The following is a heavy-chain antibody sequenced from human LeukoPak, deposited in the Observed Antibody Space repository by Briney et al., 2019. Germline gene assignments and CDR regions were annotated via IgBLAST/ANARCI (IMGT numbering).Heavy chain of an antibody. D-gene: IGHD6-6*01. Sequence: SETLSLTCGVHGGSFSGYHWTWIRQRPGKGLEWIGDINHSGTTHYSPPLKSRVTMSVDKSNNHFSLNLHAVTAADTGVYYYARGFTTSSLWFDPWGQGILVTVSS. CDR1: GGSFSGYH. CDR2: INHSGTT. V-gene: IGHV4-34*01. CDR3: ARGFTTSSLWFDP. J-gene: IGHJ5*02.